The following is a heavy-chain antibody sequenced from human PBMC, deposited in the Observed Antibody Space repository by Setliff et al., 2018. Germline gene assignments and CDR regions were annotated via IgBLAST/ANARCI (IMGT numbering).Heavy chain of an antibody. CDR2: IYGGGSST. CDR3: AKYLGNHFDP. Sequence: LRLSCAASGFTFSTYAMSWVRQAPGKGLEWVSIIYGGGSSTHYVDSVKGRFTISRDNSKRTLFLQMNSLRVEDTAIYYCAKYLGNHFDPWGQGILVTVSS. D-gene: IGHD4-4*01. V-gene: IGHV3-23*03. J-gene: IGHJ5*02. CDR1: GFTFSTYA.